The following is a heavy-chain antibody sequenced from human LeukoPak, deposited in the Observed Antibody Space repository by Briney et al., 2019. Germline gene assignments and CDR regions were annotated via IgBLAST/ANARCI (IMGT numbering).Heavy chain of an antibody. Sequence: ASVKVSCKASGYTFTGYYLHWVRQAPGQGLEWMGRINPNSGGTNYVQKFQGRVTMTRDTSISTAYMELSRLRSDDTAVYYCARALEYYDSSGYYYLFDYWGQGTLVTVSS. CDR3: ARALEYYDSSGYYYLFDY. D-gene: IGHD3-22*01. CDR2: INPNSGGT. CDR1: GYTFTGYY. J-gene: IGHJ4*02. V-gene: IGHV1-2*06.